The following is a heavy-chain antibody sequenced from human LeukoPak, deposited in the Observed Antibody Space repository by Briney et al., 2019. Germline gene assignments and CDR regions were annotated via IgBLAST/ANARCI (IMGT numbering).Heavy chain of an antibody. D-gene: IGHD1-26*01. CDR3: ARVIIVGATGI. J-gene: IGHJ3*02. V-gene: IGHV3-48*03. CDR1: GFTFSSYE. CDR2: ISSGGSTV. Sequence: PGGSLRLSCAASGFTFSSYEMNWGRQAPGKGLEWVSYISSGGSTVYYADSVKGRFTISRDNAKNSLYLQMNSLRAEDTAVYYCARVIIVGATGIWGQGTMVTVSS.